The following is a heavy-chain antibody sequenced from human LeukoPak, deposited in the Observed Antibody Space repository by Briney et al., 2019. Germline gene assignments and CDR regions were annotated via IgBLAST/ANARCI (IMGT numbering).Heavy chain of an antibody. D-gene: IGHD7-27*01. J-gene: IGHJ6*03. CDR3: AKPYWGIDYYYMDV. V-gene: IGHV3-30*18. Sequence: GGSLRLSCAASGFTFSSYGMHWVRQAPAKGLAWVAVISYDGSNKYYADSVKGRFTISRDNSKNTLYLQMNSLRAEDTAVYYCAKPYWGIDYYYMDVWGKGTTVTVSS. CDR2: ISYDGSNK. CDR1: GFTFSSYG.